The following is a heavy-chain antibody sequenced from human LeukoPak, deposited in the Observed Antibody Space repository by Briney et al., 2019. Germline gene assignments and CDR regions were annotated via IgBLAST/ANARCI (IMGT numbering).Heavy chain of an antibody. D-gene: IGHD2-15*01. CDR3: AGTVGPGYCSGGSCYGSLDY. CDR1: GGSISSYY. CDR2: IYTSGST. Sequence: SETLSLTCTVSGGSISSYYWSWIRQPPGKGLEWIGYIYTSGSTNYNSSLKSRVTISVDTSKNQFSLKLSSVTAADTAVYYCAGTVGPGYCSGGSCYGSLDYWGQGTLVTVSS. J-gene: IGHJ4*02. V-gene: IGHV4-4*09.